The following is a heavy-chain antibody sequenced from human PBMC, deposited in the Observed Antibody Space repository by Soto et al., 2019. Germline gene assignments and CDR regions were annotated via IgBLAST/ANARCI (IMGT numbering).Heavy chain of an antibody. CDR2: IWYDGSNK. D-gene: IGHD3-3*01. CDR3: ARDARYYDFWSGYSKNWFDP. V-gene: IGHV3-33*01. CDR1: GFTFSSYG. Sequence: PGGSLRLSCAASGFTFSSYGMHWVRQAPGKGLEWVAVIWYDGSNKYYADSVKGRFTISRDNSKNTLYLQMNSLRAEDTAVYYCARDARYYDFWSGYSKNWFDPWGQGTLVTVSS. J-gene: IGHJ5*02.